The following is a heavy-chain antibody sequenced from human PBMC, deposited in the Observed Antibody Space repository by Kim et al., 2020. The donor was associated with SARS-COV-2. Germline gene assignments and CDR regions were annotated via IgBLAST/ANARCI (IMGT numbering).Heavy chain of an antibody. CDR1: GDSVSSNSAA. CDR2: TYYRSKWYN. V-gene: IGHV6-1*01. CDR3: ARGPVGEGYSPPHWYFDL. D-gene: IGHD6-13*01. J-gene: IGHJ2*01. Sequence: SQTLSLTCAISGDSVSSNSAAWNWIRQSPSRGLEWLGRTYYRSKWYNDYAVSVKSRITINPDTSKNQFSLQLNSVTPEDTAVYYCARGPVGEGYSPPHWYFDLWGRGTLVTVSS.